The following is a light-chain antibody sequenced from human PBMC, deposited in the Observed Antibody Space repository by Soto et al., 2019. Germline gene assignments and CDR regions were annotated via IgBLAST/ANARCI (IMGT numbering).Light chain of an antibody. J-gene: IGKJ2*01. CDR2: KAF. CDR3: HQYNSYSYT. Sequence: DIQMTQSPSTLSASVGDRVTFTCRASQSISSWLAWYQQKPGKAPKLLIYKAFSLESGVPSRFSGSGSGTEFTLTISSLQPDDFAPYYCHQYNSYSYTFGQGTKLEMK. CDR1: QSISSW. V-gene: IGKV1-5*03.